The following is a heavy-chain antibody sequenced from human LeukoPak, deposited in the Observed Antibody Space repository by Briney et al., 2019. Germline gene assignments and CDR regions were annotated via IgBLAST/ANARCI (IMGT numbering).Heavy chain of an antibody. CDR3: ARCGPRCLDYDSSGYYGYYFDY. Sequence: GGSLRLSRAASRFAFDDYGMNWVRQAPGHGLEWVAVISYDGSNKYYADSVKGRFTISRDNSKNTLYLQMNSLRAEDTAVPYFARCGPRCLDYDSSGYYGYYFDYWGQGTLVTVSS. V-gene: IGHV3-30*03. D-gene: IGHD3-22*01. J-gene: IGHJ4*02. CDR1: RFAFDDYG. CDR2: ISYDGSNK.